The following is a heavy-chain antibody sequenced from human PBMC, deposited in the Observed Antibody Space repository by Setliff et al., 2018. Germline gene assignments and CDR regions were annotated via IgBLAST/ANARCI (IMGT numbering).Heavy chain of an antibody. J-gene: IGHJ3*02. D-gene: IGHD1-1*01. CDR1: GASISDYY. Sequence: LSLTCAVYGASISDYYWTWIRQPAGKELEWIGRVSASGSTTYNPSLKSRVTISVDTSKKQFSLTLTSVTAADTALYYCRQAVVGRDVFDIWGQGTVVTVSS. CDR3: RQAVVGRDVFDI. V-gene: IGHV4-59*10. CDR2: VSASGST.